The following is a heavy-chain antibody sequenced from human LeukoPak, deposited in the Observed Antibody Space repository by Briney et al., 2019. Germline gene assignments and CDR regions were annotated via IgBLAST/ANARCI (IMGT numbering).Heavy chain of an antibody. D-gene: IGHD4-17*01. V-gene: IGHV3-30*18. J-gene: IGHJ4*02. CDR3: AKDPGYGDYVNYFDY. Sequence: PGRSLRLSCAASGFTFSSYGMHWVRQAPGKGLEWVAIISYDGSNKYYADSVKGRFTISRDNSKNTLYLQMNSLRAEDTAIYYCAKDPGYGDYVNYFDYWGQGTLVTVSS. CDR2: ISYDGSNK. CDR1: GFTFSSYG.